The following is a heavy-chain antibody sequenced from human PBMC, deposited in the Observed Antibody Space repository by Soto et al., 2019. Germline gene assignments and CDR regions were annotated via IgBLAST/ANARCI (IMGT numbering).Heavy chain of an antibody. CDR1: GGTFSIYT. V-gene: IGHV1-69*04. Sequence: ASVKVSCKASGGTFSIYTISWVRQAPGQGLEWMGRIIPILGIANYAQKFRGRVTITADKSTSTAYMELSSLRSEDTAVYYCAGDLVAAAGSYVFDPWGQGTLVTVSS. D-gene: IGHD6-13*01. J-gene: IGHJ5*02. CDR3: AGDLVAAAGSYVFDP. CDR2: IIPILGIA.